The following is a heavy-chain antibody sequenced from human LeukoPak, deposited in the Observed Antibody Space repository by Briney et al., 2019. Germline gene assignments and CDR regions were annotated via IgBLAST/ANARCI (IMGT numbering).Heavy chain of an antibody. CDR2: ISSSGGVT. CDR1: GFIFSSYA. CDR3: AKDYEYSSSQTALNWFDP. Sequence: GGSLRLSCAVSGFIFSSYAMSWVRQAPGKGLEWVSSISSSGGVTYYADSVKGRFTISRDNSKNTLYLQMNSLRAEDTAVYYCAKDYEYSSSQTALNWFDPWGQGTLVTVSS. V-gene: IGHV3-23*01. J-gene: IGHJ5*02. D-gene: IGHD6-13*01.